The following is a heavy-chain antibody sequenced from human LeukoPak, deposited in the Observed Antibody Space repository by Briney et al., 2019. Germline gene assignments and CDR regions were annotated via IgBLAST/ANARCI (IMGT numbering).Heavy chain of an antibody. CDR1: GFSVSNNY. V-gene: IGHV3-53*01. J-gene: IGHJ3*02. D-gene: IGHD1-1*01. Sequence: GGSLRLSCAASGFSVSNNYMSWVRQPPGKGLEWVSVIYSGGSTYYADSVKGRFTISRDNSKNTLYLQVNSLRAEDTAVYYCASNLGARNAFDIWGQGTMVTVSS. CDR3: ASNLGARNAFDI. CDR2: IYSGGST.